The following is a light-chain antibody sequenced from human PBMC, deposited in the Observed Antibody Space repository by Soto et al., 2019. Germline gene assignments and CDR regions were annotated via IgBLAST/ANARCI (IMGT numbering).Light chain of an antibody. CDR3: QQYGDSPFT. V-gene: IGKV3-20*01. Sequence: EIVLTQSPGTLSLSPGERATLSCRASQSISRTYLAWFQQKPGQAPRLLIYGASSRATGIPDRFSGSGSGTDSTLTISRLEPEDFAVYYCQQYGDSPFTFGPGTKVDIK. CDR1: QSISRTY. CDR2: GAS. J-gene: IGKJ3*01.